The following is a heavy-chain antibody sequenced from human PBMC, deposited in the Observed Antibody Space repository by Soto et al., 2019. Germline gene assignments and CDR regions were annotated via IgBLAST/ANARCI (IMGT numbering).Heavy chain of an antibody. CDR2: ISYDGSNK. D-gene: IGHD2-2*01. CDR3: AKEDDLEYCSSTSCLDAFDY. V-gene: IGHV3-30*18. J-gene: IGHJ4*02. CDR1: GFTFSSYG. Sequence: QVQLVESGGGVVQPGRSLRLSCAASGFTFSSYGMHWVRQAPGKGLEWVAVISYDGSNKYYADSVKGRFTISRDNSKNTLYLQMNSLRAEDTAVYYCAKEDDLEYCSSTSCLDAFDYWGQGTLVTVSS.